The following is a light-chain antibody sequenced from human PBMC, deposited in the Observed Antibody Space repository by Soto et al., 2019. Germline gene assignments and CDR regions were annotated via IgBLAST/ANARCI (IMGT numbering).Light chain of an antibody. Sequence: EIVLTQSPGTLSLSPGERATLSCRASQTVSSTYLAWYQQEPGQAPRLLIFGASIRATGIPDRFSGSGSGTDFTLTINSLEPEDFAVYYCLQYGSSPLFTFGPGTKVDIK. J-gene: IGKJ3*01. CDR1: QTVSSTY. CDR3: LQYGSSPLFT. CDR2: GAS. V-gene: IGKV3-20*01.